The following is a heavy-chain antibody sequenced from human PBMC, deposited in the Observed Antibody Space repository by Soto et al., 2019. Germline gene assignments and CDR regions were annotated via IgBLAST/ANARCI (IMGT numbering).Heavy chain of an antibody. CDR1: GFTFSSYA. D-gene: IGHD2-15*01. J-gene: IGHJ4*02. Sequence: SGGSLRLSCAASGFTFSSYAMSWVRQAPGKGLEWVSAISDSGGSTFYADSVKGRFTISRDNSKNTLYLQMNSLRAEDTAVYYCAKGSGFCSGGSCYAPTDYWGQGTLVTVSS. CDR2: ISDSGGST. V-gene: IGHV3-23*01. CDR3: AKGSGFCSGGSCYAPTDY.